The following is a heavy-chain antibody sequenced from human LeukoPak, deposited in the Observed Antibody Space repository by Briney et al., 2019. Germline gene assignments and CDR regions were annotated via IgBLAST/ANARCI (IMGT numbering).Heavy chain of an antibody. J-gene: IGHJ4*02. Sequence: GWSLRLSCAASGFTFSSYWMSWVRQTPGKGLEWVANIKQDGSEKYYVDSVKGRFTISRDNAKNSLYLKMNSLRAEDTAVYYCARPGFAGYFDYWGQGTLVTVSS. D-gene: IGHD2-21*01. CDR2: IKQDGSEK. CDR1: GFTFSSYW. V-gene: IGHV3-7*01. CDR3: ARPGFAGYFDY.